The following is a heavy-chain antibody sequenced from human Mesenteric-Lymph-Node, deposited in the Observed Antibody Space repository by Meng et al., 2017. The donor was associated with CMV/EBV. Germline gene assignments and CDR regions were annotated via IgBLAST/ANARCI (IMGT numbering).Heavy chain of an antibody. J-gene: IGHJ4*02. CDR2: INRDGDFV. D-gene: IGHD4-23*01. CDR1: GFAFSNYE. Sequence: GGSLRLSCEASGFAFSNYEMKWVRQAPGKGLEWLSYINRDGDFVQYADSVRGRFTVSRDNAKNSLYLQMNSLRAEDTAVYYCARDYGGNAGVYWGQGTLVTVSS. CDR3: ARDYGGNAGVY. V-gene: IGHV3-48*03.